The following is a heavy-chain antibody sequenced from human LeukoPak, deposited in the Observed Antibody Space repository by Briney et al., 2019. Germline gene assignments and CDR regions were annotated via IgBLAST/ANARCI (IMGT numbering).Heavy chain of an antibody. CDR2: IYYNGNTNY. J-gene: IGHJ5*02. CDR3: VKEKVDDYTSGRWFDP. V-gene: IGHV4-59*01. CDR1: GGSIINYY. D-gene: IGHD4-4*01. Sequence: SETLSLTCTVSGGSIINYYRSWIRQPPGKGLEWIGYIYYNGNTNYNYNPSLNSRVTISVDTSKNQFSLKLSSVTAADTAVYYCVKEKVDDYTSGRWFDPWGQGILVTVSS.